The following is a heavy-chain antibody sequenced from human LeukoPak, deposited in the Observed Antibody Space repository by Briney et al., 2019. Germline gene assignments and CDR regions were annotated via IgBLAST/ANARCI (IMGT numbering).Heavy chain of an antibody. V-gene: IGHV1-8*01. CDR3: ARDGTKGYYYDSSGSVSTKTGANDY. Sequence: ASVKVSCKASGYTFTSYDINWVRQATGQGLEWMGWMNPNSGNTGYAQKFQGRVTMTRDTSTSTVYMELSSLRSEDTAVYYCARDGTKGYYYDSSGSVSTKTGANDYWGQGTLVTVSS. J-gene: IGHJ4*02. CDR1: GYTFTSYD. CDR2: MNPNSGNT. D-gene: IGHD3-22*01.